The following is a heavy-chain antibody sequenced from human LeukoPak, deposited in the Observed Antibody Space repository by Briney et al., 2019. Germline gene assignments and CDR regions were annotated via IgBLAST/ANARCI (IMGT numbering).Heavy chain of an antibody. V-gene: IGHV4-59*01. Sequence: SETLSLTCTVSGGSINSYYWSWIRQPPGKGLEWVGYIYYSGSTNYKPSLKRRVTISVDTSKNQFSLKVSSVTAADTAVYYCASSRSSGGRSLIDYWGQGALVTVSS. CDR2: IYYSGST. CDR1: GGSINSYY. J-gene: IGHJ4*02. CDR3: ASSRSSGGRSLIDY. D-gene: IGHD6-19*01.